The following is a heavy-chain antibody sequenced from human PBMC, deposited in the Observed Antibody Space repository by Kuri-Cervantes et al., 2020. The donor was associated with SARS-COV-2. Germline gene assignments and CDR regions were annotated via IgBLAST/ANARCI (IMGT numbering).Heavy chain of an antibody. CDR3: ARHFGGSGSYSVPFDAFDI. CDR1: GFSLSNTRMG. J-gene: IGHJ3*02. V-gene: IGHV4-61*01. D-gene: IGHD3-10*01. Sequence: SGPTLVKPTETLTLTCTVSGFSLSNTRMGVRWIRQPPGKGLEWIGYIYYSGSTNYNPSLKSRVTISVDTSKNQFSLKLSSVTAADTAVYYCARHFGGSGSYSVPFDAFDIWGQGTMVTVSS. CDR2: IYYSGST.